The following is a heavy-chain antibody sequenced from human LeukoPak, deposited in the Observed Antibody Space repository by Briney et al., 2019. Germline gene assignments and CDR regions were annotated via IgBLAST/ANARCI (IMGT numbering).Heavy chain of an antibody. Sequence: PSETLSLTCAVYGGSFSGYYWSWIRQPPGKGLEWIGEINHSGSTNYNPSLKSRVTISVDTSKNQFSLKLSSVTAAHTAVYYCARGRRTLYKMTPGDAFDIWGQGTMVTVSS. CDR2: INHSGST. V-gene: IGHV4-34*01. J-gene: IGHJ3*02. CDR1: GGSFSGYY. CDR3: ARGRRTLYKMTPGDAFDI. D-gene: IGHD3-16*01.